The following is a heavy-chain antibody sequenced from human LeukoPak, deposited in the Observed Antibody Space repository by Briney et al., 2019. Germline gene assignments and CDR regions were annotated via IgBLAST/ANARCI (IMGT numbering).Heavy chain of an antibody. D-gene: IGHD3-3*01. CDR2: ISGSGGST. CDR3: AKEGGDFRKGFDY. V-gene: IGHV3-23*01. Sequence: GGSLRLSCAASGFTFSSYTMNWVRQAPGKGLEWVSAISGSGGSTYYADSVKGRFTISRDNSKNTLYLQMNSLRAEDTAVYYCAKEGGDFRKGFDYWGQGTLVTVSS. CDR1: GFTFSSYT. J-gene: IGHJ4*02.